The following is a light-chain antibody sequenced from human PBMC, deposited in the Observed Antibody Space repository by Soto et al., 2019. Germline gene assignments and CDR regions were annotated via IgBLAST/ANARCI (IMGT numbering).Light chain of an antibody. CDR1: QSISIY. CDR3: QQSDSTPWT. J-gene: IGKJ1*01. CDR2: AAS. Sequence: DIQMTQSPSSLSASVGDRVTITCRASQSISIYLNWYQQKPGKAPKLLIYAASSLQSGVPSRFSGRGAGTDFTLTISSPQPEDFANYYCQQSDSTPWTFGQGTKVEI. V-gene: IGKV1-39*01.